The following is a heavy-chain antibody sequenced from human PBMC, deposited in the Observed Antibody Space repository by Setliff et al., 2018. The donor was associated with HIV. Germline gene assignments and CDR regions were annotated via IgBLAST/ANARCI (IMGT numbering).Heavy chain of an antibody. D-gene: IGHD5-18*01. CDR3: AREIQFSATTYYYYYMDD. CDR2: IYASGRT. CDR1: GGSISSYY. J-gene: IGHJ6*03. Sequence: LSLTCTVSGGSISSYYWSWIRQPAGKGLEWIGRIYASGRTIYNPSLKSRVTLSVDTSKNQFSLKVTSVTAADTAVYYCAREIQFSATTYYYYYMDDWGRGTTVTVSS. V-gene: IGHV4-4*07.